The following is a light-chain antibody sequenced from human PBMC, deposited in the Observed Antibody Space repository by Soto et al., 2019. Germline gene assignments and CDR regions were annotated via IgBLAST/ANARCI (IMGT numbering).Light chain of an antibody. CDR3: QQRSNWPPIT. CDR2: DAS. CDR1: QSVNNY. Sequence: EIVMTQSPATLSVSPGQRATLSCRASQSVNNYLAWYQQRPGQAPRLLIYDASNRATGIPARFSGSGSGTDFTLTISSLEPEDFAVYYCQQRSNWPPITFGQGTRLEIK. V-gene: IGKV3-11*01. J-gene: IGKJ5*01.